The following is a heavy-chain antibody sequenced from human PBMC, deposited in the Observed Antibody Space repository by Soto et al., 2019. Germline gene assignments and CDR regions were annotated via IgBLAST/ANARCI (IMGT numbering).Heavy chain of an antibody. J-gene: IGHJ4*02. D-gene: IGHD6-19*01. CDR1: GYTFTSYA. Sequence: ASVKVSCKASGYTFTSYAMHWVRQAPGQRLEWMGWINAGNGNTKYPQKFQGRVTITRDTSASTAYMELSSLRSEDTAVYYCARACRWYSSGSVGYWGQGTMVTVSS. CDR2: INAGNGNT. V-gene: IGHV1-3*01. CDR3: ARACRWYSSGSVGY.